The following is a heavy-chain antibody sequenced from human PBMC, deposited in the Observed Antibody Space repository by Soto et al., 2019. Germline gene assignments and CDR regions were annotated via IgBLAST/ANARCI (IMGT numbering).Heavy chain of an antibody. D-gene: IGHD3-22*01. CDR2: INHSGRV. V-gene: IGHV4-34*01. CDR3: STRAYDTNGYYRFDP. Sequence: SETLSLTCAVYGGSFSGHSWTWIRQSPGKGLEWIGDINHSGRVNYSPSLKSRATISLDTSKNQFSLTLSAVTAADTAMYYCSTRAYDTNGYYRFDPWGQGTLVTVSS. CDR1: GGSFSGHS. J-gene: IGHJ5*01.